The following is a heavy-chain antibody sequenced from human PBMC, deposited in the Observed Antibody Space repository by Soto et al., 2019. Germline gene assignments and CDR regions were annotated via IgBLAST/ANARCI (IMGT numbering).Heavy chain of an antibody. V-gene: IGHV3-23*01. CDR1: GFAFSNYA. CDR3: ASKKQWLAFDL. Sequence: EVQLLESGGGLVQTGGSLRLSCAASGFAFSNYAVSWVRQAPGKGLEWVSAISHTAGTTYYADSVKGRFTISRDNSKNTLYLQMNNLRPDDTAVYYCASKKQWLAFDLWGRGTLVTVSS. CDR2: ISHTAGTT. D-gene: IGHD6-19*01. J-gene: IGHJ2*01.